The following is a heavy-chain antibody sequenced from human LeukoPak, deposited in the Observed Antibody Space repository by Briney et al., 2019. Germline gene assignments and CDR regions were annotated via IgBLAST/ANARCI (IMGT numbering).Heavy chain of an antibody. Sequence: SKTLSLACTVSGGSISSGSYYWSWIRQPAGKGLEWIGRIYTSGSTNYNPSLKSRVTISADTSKDQFSLKLSSVTAADAAVYYCAKTPVDFWSGNNWFDPWGQGTLVTVSS. V-gene: IGHV4-61*02. CDR3: AKTPVDFWSGNNWFDP. CDR2: IYTSGST. CDR1: GGSISSGSYY. D-gene: IGHD3-3*01. J-gene: IGHJ5*02.